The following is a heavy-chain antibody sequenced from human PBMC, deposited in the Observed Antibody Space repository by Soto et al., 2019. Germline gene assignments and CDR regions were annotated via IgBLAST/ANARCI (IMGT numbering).Heavy chain of an antibody. CDR2: IYYSGST. V-gene: IGHV4-59*01. D-gene: IGHD3-3*01. J-gene: IGHJ4*02. Sequence: SATLSLTCTVSGGSISSYYWSWIRQPPGKGLEWIGYIYYSGSTNYNPSLKSRVTISVVTSKNQFSLKLSSVTAADTAVYYCARDSDFWSGYCDYWGQVTLVTVSS. CDR1: GGSISSYY. CDR3: ARDSDFWSGYCDY.